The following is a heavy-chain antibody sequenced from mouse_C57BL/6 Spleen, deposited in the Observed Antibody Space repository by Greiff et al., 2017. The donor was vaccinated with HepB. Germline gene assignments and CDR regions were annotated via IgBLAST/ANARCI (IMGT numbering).Heavy chain of an antibody. Sequence: QVQLQQPGAELVKPGASVKLSCKASGYTFTSCWMHWVKQRPGRGLEWIGRIDPNSGGTKYNEKFKSKATLTVDKPSSTAYMQLSSLTSEDSAVYYCARSYYYGSHYAMDYWGQGTSVTVSS. V-gene: IGHV1-72*01. J-gene: IGHJ4*01. CDR2: IDPNSGGT. CDR3: ARSYYYGSHYAMDY. CDR1: GYTFTSCW. D-gene: IGHD1-1*01.